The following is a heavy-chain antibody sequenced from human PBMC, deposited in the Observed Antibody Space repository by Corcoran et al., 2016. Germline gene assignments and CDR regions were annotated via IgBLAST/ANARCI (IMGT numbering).Heavy chain of an antibody. Sequence: QVQLVQSGAEVKKPGASVKVSCKASGYTFTGYYMHWVRQAPGQGLEWMGWINPNSGGTNYAQKFQGRVTMTRDTSISTAYMERSRLRSDDTAVYYCARERVIVVVPAAGGHGMDVWGQGTTVTVSS. D-gene: IGHD2-2*01. CDR1: GYTFTGYY. V-gene: IGHV1-2*02. CDR2: INPNSGGT. CDR3: ARERVIVVVPAAGGHGMDV. J-gene: IGHJ6*02.